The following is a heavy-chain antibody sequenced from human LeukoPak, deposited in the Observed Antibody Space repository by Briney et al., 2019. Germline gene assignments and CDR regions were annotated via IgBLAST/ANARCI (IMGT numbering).Heavy chain of an antibody. CDR1: GYTFTGYY. CDR3: ARVRRIAVAGTGMDY. CDR2: INPNSGGT. V-gene: IGHV1-2*02. J-gene: IGHJ4*02. D-gene: IGHD6-19*01. Sequence: GASVKVSCKASGYTFTGYYMHWVRQAPGQGLEWMGWINPNSGGTNYAQKVQGRVTMTRDTSISTAYMELSRLRSDDTAVYYCARVRRIAVAGTGMDYWGQGTLVTVSS.